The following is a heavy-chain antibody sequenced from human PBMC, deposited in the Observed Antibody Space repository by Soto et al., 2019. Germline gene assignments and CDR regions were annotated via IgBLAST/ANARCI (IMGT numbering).Heavy chain of an antibody. J-gene: IGHJ3*01. D-gene: IGHD3-16*02. CDR1: GGSFTDYY. Sequence: QVQLQQWGAGLLKPSETLSLTCAVYGGSFTDYYWTWIRQPPGKGLEWIGEINHSGSTNYNPSLKNRDTISLDTSKNQFSLKVNSVTAVDTAVYFCARVRARLLSHAFDFWGQGTLVTVSS. CDR2: INHSGST. V-gene: IGHV4-34*01. CDR3: ARVRARLLSHAFDF.